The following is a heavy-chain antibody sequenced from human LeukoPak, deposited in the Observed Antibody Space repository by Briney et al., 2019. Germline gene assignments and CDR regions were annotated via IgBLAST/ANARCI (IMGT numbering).Heavy chain of an antibody. CDR3: ARTATPKDWFDP. V-gene: IGHV1-2*02. J-gene: IGHJ5*02. CDR2: INPNSGGT. Sequence: ASVKVSCKASGYTFTGYYMHWVRQAPGQGLEWMGWINPNSGGTNYAQKFQGRVTMTRDTSISTAYMELSRLRSDDTAVYYCARTATPKDWFDPWGQGTLVTVPS. CDR1: GYTFTGYY.